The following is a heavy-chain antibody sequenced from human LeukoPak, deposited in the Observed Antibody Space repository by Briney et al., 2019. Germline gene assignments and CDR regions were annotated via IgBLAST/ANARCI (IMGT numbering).Heavy chain of an antibody. J-gene: IGHJ5*02. Sequence: SETLSLTCAVSGGSISSGGYSWSWIRQPPGKGLEWIGYIYHSGSTYYNPSLKSRVTISVDRSKNQFSLKLSSVTAADTAVYYCARGARNWFDPWGQGTLVTVSS. V-gene: IGHV4-30-2*01. CDR3: ARGARNWFDP. D-gene: IGHD5-12*01. CDR1: GGSISSGGYS. CDR2: IYHSGST.